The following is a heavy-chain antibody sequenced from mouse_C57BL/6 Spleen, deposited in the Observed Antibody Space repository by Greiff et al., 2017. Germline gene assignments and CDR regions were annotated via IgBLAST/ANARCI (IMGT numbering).Heavy chain of an antibody. CDR1: GFTFSDYG. J-gene: IGHJ3*01. V-gene: IGHV5-17*01. CDR2: ISSGSSTI. D-gene: IGHD1-1*01. Sequence: EVKLVESGGGLVKPGGSLKLSCAASGFTFSDYGMHWVRQAPEKGLEWVAYISSGSSTIYYADTVKGRFTISRDNAKNTLFLQMTSLRSEDTAMYYCARRDYYGSSPSWFAYWGQGTLVTVSA. CDR3: ARRDYYGSSPSWFAY.